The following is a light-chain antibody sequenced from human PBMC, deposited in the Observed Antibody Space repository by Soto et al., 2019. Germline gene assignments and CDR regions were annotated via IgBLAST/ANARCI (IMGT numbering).Light chain of an antibody. J-gene: IGKJ4*01. CDR2: GAS. Sequence: EVVITQSPATLSVSPGERATLSCSASQGVRSNLAWYQQKPGQAPRLLIYGASPRETGILARFSGSGAGTEFTRTISSLQSEDFAVAYCQQYNNLTLTFGGGTQVDI. V-gene: IGKV3D-15*01. CDR1: QGVRSN. CDR3: QQYNNLTLT.